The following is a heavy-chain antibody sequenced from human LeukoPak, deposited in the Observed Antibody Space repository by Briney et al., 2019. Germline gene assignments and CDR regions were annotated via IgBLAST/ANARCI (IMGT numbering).Heavy chain of an antibody. CDR2: IYHSGST. CDR1: GYSISSGYY. V-gene: IGHV4-38-2*02. J-gene: IGHJ6*04. Sequence: PSETLSLTCTVSGYSISSGYYWGWIRQPPGKGLEWIGSIYHSGSTYYNPSLKSRVTISVDTSKNQFSLQLGSVTAADTAVYYCARDPSRRNCSSTSCYNGHWGKGTTVTVSS. D-gene: IGHD2-2*02. CDR3: ARDPSRRNCSSTSCYNGH.